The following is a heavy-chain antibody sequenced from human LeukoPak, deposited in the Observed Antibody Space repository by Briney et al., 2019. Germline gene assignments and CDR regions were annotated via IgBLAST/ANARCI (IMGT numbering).Heavy chain of an antibody. J-gene: IGHJ6*02. D-gene: IGHD3-10*01. CDR3: ASVPLSVRGYYYYGMDV. CDR1: GYTFTSYD. CDR2: MNPNSDNT. Sequence: GASVKVSCKASGYTFTSYDINWVRQATGQGLEWMGWMNPNSDNTGYARKFQGRVTMTRNTSISTAYMELSSLRSEDTAVYYCASVPLSVRGYYYYGMDVWGQGTTVTVSS. V-gene: IGHV1-8*01.